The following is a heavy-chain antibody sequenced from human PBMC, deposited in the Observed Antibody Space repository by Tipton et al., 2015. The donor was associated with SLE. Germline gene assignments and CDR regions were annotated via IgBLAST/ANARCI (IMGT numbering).Heavy chain of an antibody. CDR1: GYSFTTYW. D-gene: IGHD2-2*01. V-gene: IGHV5-51*01. CDR3: ARQRSYCTSTSCHYWYFDL. J-gene: IGHJ2*01. Sequence: VQLVQSGAEVKKPGESLKISCKGSGYSFTTYWIGWVRQMPGKGVELMGIIYPGDSDIRYGPSFKGQVTIPADKSINTAYLHWSSLKASYPAMYYCARQRSYCTSTSCHYWYFDLWGRGTLVTVSS. CDR2: IYPGDSDI.